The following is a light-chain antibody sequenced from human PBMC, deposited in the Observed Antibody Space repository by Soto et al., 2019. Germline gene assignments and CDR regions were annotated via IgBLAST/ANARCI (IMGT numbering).Light chain of an antibody. V-gene: IGKV3-20*01. CDR2: DAS. Sequence: IVLTQSPDTLSVSPGERPTLSCRASQSVSSNYLAWYQQKLGQAPRLLIYDASRRATGIPDRFSGSGSGTDFTLTISRLEPEDFVVYYCQQYGRSPTFGQGTKVDI. J-gene: IGKJ1*01. CDR3: QQYGRSPT. CDR1: QSVSSNY.